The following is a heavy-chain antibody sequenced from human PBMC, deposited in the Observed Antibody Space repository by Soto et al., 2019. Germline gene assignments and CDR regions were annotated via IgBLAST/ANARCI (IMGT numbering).Heavy chain of an antibody. D-gene: IGHD4-17*01. Sequence: ASVKVACKTSGYSYTTFGISWVRQAPGQGLEWMGWMNSNSGKTDYAQKFQGRVTMTTDTFTRTDYMDLRSLTSDDTAVYFCVRDRLTVTLTKCFDYRGQGPLVTVSS. CDR1: GYSYTTFG. CDR2: MNSNSGKT. J-gene: IGHJ4*02. CDR3: VRDRLTVTLTKCFDY. V-gene: IGHV1-18*01.